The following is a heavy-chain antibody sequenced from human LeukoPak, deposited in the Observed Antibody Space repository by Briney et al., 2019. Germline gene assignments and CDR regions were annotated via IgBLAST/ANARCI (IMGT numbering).Heavy chain of an antibody. J-gene: IGHJ6*02. CDR2: INSDGSST. CDR3: ARDRDDFWSGYYLYYYYGMDV. Sequence: GGSLRLSCADSGSTFSSYWMHWVRQAPGKGLVWVSRINSDGSSTSYADSVKGRFTISRDNAKNTLYLQMNSLRAEDTAVYYCARDRDDFWSGYYLYYYYGMDVWGQGTTVTVSS. CDR1: GSTFSSYW. V-gene: IGHV3-74*01. D-gene: IGHD3-3*01.